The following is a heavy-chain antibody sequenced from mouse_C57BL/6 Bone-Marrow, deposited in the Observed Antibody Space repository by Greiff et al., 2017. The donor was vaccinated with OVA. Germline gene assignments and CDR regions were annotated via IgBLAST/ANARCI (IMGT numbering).Heavy chain of an antibody. V-gene: IGHV1-55*01. Sequence: QVQLQQPGAELVKPGASVKMSCKASGYTFTSYWITWVKQRPGQGLEWIGDIYPGSGSTNYNEKFKSKATLTVDTSSSTAYMQLSSLTSEDSAVYYCARYSYYSTSYYFDYWGQGTTLTVSS. CDR2: IYPGSGST. CDR1: GYTFTSYW. J-gene: IGHJ2*01. CDR3: ARYSYYSTSYYFDY. D-gene: IGHD2-5*01.